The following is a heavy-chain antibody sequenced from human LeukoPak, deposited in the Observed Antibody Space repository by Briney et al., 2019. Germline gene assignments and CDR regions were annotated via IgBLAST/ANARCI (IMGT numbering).Heavy chain of an antibody. D-gene: IGHD3-22*01. CDR1: GFTFSSYA. CDR3: ATAYYYDSSGYSDAFDI. J-gene: IGHJ3*02. Sequence: GGSLRLSCATSGFTFSSYAMHWVRQAPGKGLEWVAVISYDGSNKYYADSVKGRFTISRDNSKNTLYLQMNSLRAEDTAVYYCATAYYYDSSGYSDAFDIWGQGTMVTVSS. CDR2: ISYDGSNK. V-gene: IGHV3-30*04.